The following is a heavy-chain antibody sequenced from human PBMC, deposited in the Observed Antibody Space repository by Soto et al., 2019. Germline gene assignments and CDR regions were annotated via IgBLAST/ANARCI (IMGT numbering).Heavy chain of an antibody. CDR2: ISAYNGNT. Sequence: QVQLVQSGAEVKKPGASVKVSCKASGYTFTSYGISWVRQAPGQGLEWMGWISAYNGNTNYAQKLQGRVTMPTDTSTSTAYMELRSLSSVDTAVYYCARDRYCSGGSCLYYSYYGMDVWGQGTTVTVSS. J-gene: IGHJ6*02. CDR1: GYTFTSYG. CDR3: ARDRYCSGGSCLYYSYYGMDV. D-gene: IGHD2-15*01. V-gene: IGHV1-18*01.